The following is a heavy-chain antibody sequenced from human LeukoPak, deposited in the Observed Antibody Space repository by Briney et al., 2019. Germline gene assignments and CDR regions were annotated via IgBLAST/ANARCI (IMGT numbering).Heavy chain of an antibody. CDR2: IYYSGST. V-gene: IGHV4-39*01. D-gene: IGHD6-13*01. Sequence: SETLSLTCTVSGGSISSSSYYWGWIRQPPGKGLEWIGSIYYSGSTYYNPSLKSRVTISVDTSKNQFSLKLSSVTAADTAVYYCARHVRMQVYSSSWFYFDYWGQGTLVTVSS. J-gene: IGHJ4*02. CDR3: ARHVRMQVYSSSWFYFDY. CDR1: GGSISSSSYY.